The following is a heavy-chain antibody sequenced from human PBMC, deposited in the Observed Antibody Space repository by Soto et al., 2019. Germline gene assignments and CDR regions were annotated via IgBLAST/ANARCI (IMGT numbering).Heavy chain of an antibody. Sequence: PAGTLRLSCAASGFTFSGSAMHWVRQASGKGLEWVGRIRSKANSYATAYAASVKGRFTISRDDSKNTAYLQMNSLKTEDTAVYYCTRQGITGTPLGYWGQGTLVTVSS. CDR2: IRSKANSYAT. V-gene: IGHV3-73*01. D-gene: IGHD1-20*01. CDR3: TRQGITGTPLGY. J-gene: IGHJ4*02. CDR1: GFTFSGSA.